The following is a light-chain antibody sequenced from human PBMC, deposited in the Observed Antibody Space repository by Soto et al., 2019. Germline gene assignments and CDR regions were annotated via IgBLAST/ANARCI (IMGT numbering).Light chain of an antibody. Sequence: EIVLTQSPGTLSLSPRERATLSCRASQRVSSRNLAWYQQKPGQPPRLLIYGASSRATGIPDRFSGSGSVTDFTLTINRLEPEDFVVYYCQQYSDLPYTFGQGTKLEV. J-gene: IGKJ2*01. CDR2: GAS. V-gene: IGKV3-20*01. CDR3: QQYSDLPYT. CDR1: QRVSSRN.